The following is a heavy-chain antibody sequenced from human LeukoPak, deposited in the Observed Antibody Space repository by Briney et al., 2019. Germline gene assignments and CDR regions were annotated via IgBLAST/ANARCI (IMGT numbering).Heavy chain of an antibody. CDR3: ARWGIAAAGPSFDY. CDR1: GGSISSYY. D-gene: IGHD6-13*01. CDR2: IYYSGST. V-gene: IGHV4-59*08. J-gene: IGHJ4*02. Sequence: SETLSLTCTVSGGSISSYYWSWIRQPPGKGLEWIGYIYYSGSTNYNPSLKSRVTISVDTSKNQFSLKLSSVTAADTAVYYCARWGIAAAGPSFDYWGQGTLVTVSS.